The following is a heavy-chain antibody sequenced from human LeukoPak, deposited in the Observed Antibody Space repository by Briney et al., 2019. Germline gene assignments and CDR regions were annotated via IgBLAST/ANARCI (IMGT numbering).Heavy chain of an antibody. D-gene: IGHD6-19*01. V-gene: IGHV1-69*04. J-gene: IGHJ4*02. Sequence: SVKVSCKASGGTFSSYAISWVRQAPGQGLEWMGRIIPILGIANYAQKFQGRVTITADKSTSTAYMELSSLRSEDTAVYYCASQLPYSSGWYPPLDYWGQGTLVTVSS. CDR2: IIPILGIA. CDR3: ASQLPYSSGWYPPLDY. CDR1: GGTFSSYA.